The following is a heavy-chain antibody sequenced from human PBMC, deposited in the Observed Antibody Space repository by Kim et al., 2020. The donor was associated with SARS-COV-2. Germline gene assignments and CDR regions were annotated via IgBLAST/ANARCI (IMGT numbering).Heavy chain of an antibody. J-gene: IGHJ6*02. CDR3: AKHLYSRVYAAAGPYDYYGMDV. Sequence: GGSLRLSCAASGFSFSSYGMHWVRQAPGKGLVWVAVISYDGSNKYYADSVKGRFTISRDNSKHTLYLQMNSLRAEETAVYYCAKHLYSRVYAAAGPYDYYGMDVGGQGTTVTVSS. V-gene: IGHV3-30*18. CDR1: GFSFSSYG. D-gene: IGHD6-13*01. CDR2: ISYDGSNK.